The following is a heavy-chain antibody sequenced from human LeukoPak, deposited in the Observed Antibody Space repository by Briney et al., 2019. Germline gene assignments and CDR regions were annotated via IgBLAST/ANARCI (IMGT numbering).Heavy chain of an antibody. D-gene: IGHD6-19*01. V-gene: IGHV4-39*07. CDR2: IYYSGST. J-gene: IGHJ4*02. CDR1: DDSITMYY. Sequence: SETLSLTCSVSDDSITMYYWTWIRQPPGKGLEWIGSIYYSGSTYYNPSLKSRVTISVDTSKNQFSLKLSSVTAADTAVYYCARDYNSGTLFDYWGQGTLVTVSS. CDR3: ARDYNSGTLFDY.